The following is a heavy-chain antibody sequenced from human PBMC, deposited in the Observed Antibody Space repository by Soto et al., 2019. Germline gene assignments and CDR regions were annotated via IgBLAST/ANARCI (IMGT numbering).Heavy chain of an antibody. Sequence: ASVKVSCKASGYTFINYYIHWVRQAPGQGLEWMGIINPTGGSTNYAQKFQGRVTMTRDTSTSTVYMELSSLRSEDTAVYYCAKATDDAFDIRAQRTTVIVSS. CDR2: INPTGGST. D-gene: IGHD5-12*01. CDR3: AKATDDAFDI. V-gene: IGHV1-46*03. J-gene: IGHJ3*02. CDR1: GYTFINYY.